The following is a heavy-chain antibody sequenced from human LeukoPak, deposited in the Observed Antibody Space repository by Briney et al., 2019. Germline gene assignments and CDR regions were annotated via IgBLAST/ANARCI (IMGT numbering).Heavy chain of an antibody. CDR3: ARLDNGSDAFDI. D-gene: IGHD2-8*01. V-gene: IGHV4-39*01. J-gene: IGHJ3*02. CDR1: GGSISSSSYY. CDR2: IYYSGST. Sequence: SETLSLTCTVSGGSISSSSYYWGWLRQPPGKGLEWIGSIYYSGSTYYNPSLKSRVTISVDTSKHQFSLKLSSVTAADTAVYYCARLDNGSDAFDIWGQGTMVTVSS.